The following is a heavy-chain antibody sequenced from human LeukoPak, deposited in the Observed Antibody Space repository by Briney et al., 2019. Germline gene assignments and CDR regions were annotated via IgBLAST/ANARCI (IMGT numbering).Heavy chain of an antibody. Sequence: GGSLRLSCAASGFTFSSYSMNWVRQTPGKGLEWVSSISSSSSYIYYADSVKGRFTISRDNAKNSLYLQMNSLRAEDTAVYYVAAVAGTGDDYWGQGTLVTVSS. V-gene: IGHV3-21*01. CDR1: GFTFSSYS. D-gene: IGHD6-19*01. CDR2: ISSSSSYI. CDR3: AAVAGTGDDY. J-gene: IGHJ4*02.